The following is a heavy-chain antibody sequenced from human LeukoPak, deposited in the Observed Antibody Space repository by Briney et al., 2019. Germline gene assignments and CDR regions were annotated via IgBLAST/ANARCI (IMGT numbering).Heavy chain of an antibody. CDR3: ARVYFSDYYMDV. D-gene: IGHD2/OR15-2a*01. J-gene: IGHJ6*03. CDR1: GFTFSSYA. V-gene: IGHV3-30*01. Sequence: SGGSLRLSCAASGFTFSSYAMHWVRQAPGKGLEWVAVISYDGSNKYYADSVKGRFTISRDNSKNTPYLQMNSLRAEDTAVYYCARVYFSDYYMDVWGKGTTVTVSS. CDR2: ISYDGSNK.